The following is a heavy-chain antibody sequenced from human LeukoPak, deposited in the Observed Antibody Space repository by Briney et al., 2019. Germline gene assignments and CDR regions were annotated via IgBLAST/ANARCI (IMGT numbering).Heavy chain of an antibody. Sequence: GGSLRLSCAASGFTFSSYAMSWVRQAPGKGLEWVSAISGCGGSTYHADSVKGRFTISRDNSKNTLYLQMNSLRAEDTAVYYCAKSGGNVQVTPLDYWGQGTLVTVSS. J-gene: IGHJ4*02. CDR3: AKSGGNVQVTPLDY. D-gene: IGHD4-23*01. CDR2: ISGCGGST. CDR1: GFTFSSYA. V-gene: IGHV3-23*01.